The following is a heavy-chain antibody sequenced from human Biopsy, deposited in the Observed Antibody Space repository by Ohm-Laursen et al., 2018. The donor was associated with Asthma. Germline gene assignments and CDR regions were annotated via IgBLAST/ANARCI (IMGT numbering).Heavy chain of an antibody. CDR3: ARTFHFWSPYHAEHYQL. J-gene: IGHJ1*01. D-gene: IGHD3-3*01. CDR1: GFTFGDYC. V-gene: IGHV3-7*01. CDR2: IKHGGGEK. Sequence: GSLRLSCAASGFTFGDYCMSWVRQVPGKGLEWVANIKHGGGEKNHVDSLKGRFTISRDNAKNLLFLQMNSLRAEDTAVYYCARTFHFWSPYHAEHYQLWGQGTLVTVSS.